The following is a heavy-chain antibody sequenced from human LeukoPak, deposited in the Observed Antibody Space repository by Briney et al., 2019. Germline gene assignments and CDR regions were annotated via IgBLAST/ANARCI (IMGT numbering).Heavy chain of an antibody. J-gene: IGHJ4*02. V-gene: IGHV7-4-1*02. CDR3: GRDPKLGIRGYTYGYIDF. CDR1: GYTFTTYA. Sequence: ASVKVSCKTSGYTFTTYAISWVRQAPGQGLEWRGWTNTNTGNPTYAQGFFTGRYVFSLDTSVNTAYLQITGLKADDTAVYYFGRDPKLGIRGYTYGYIDFWGQGTLVTVAS. CDR2: TNTNTGNP. D-gene: IGHD5-18*01.